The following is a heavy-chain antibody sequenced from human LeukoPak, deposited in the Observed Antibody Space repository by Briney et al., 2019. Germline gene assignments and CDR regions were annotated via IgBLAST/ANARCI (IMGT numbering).Heavy chain of an antibody. CDR2: IYYSGST. D-gene: IGHD3-3*01. CDR1: GGSISSSSYY. V-gene: IGHV4-39*01. Sequence: SETLSLTCTVSGGSISSSSYYWGWIRQPPGKGLEWIGSIYYSGSTYYTPSFKSRVTISVDTSKNQFSLKLSSVTAADTAVYYCATTNPGAGYDFWSAKHPFDYWGQGTLVTVSS. CDR3: ATTNPGAGYDFWSAKHPFDY. J-gene: IGHJ4*02.